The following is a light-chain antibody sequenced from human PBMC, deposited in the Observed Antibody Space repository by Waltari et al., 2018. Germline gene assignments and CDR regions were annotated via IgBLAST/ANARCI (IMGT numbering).Light chain of an antibody. V-gene: IGKV3-20*01. CDR2: DAS. Sequence: EIVLTQSPGTLSLSPGDRATLSCRASQSVSRTLAWYQPKPGQAPRLLIYDASSRATGIPDRFRGSGSGTEFSLTISRLEPEDFAVYYCQKYGTLPATFGQGTKVEIK. J-gene: IGKJ1*01. CDR3: QKYGTLPAT. CDR1: QSVSRT.